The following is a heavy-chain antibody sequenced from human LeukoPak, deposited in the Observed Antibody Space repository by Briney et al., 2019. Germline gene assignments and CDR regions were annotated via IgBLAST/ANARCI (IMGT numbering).Heavy chain of an antibody. D-gene: IGHD6-13*01. CDR3: ARDGEPGIAINWFAP. Sequence: SETLSLTCTVSGYLHRKGYNLGRIRQPPGTGLEWIGHTYYSGRTNYNPSLKSRVTISVETSKSQCSLELNSVTAAGTAVYYCARDGEPGIAINWFAPWGQGTLVTVSS. J-gene: IGHJ5*02. CDR1: GYLHRKGYN. V-gene: IGHV4-59*01. CDR2: TYYSGRT.